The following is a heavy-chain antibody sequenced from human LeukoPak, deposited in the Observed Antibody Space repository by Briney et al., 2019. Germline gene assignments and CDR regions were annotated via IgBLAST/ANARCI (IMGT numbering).Heavy chain of an antibody. CDR1: GYTFTSYG. V-gene: IGHV1-18*01. CDR2: ISAYNGNT. CDR3: ARDATTVVTPSYYYYMDV. Sequence: VASVKVSCKASGYTFTSYGISWVRQAPGQGLEWMGWISAYNGNTNYAQKLQGRVTMTTDTSTSTAYMELRSLRSDDTAVYYCARDATTVVTPSYYYYMDVWGKGTTVTVSS. D-gene: IGHD4-23*01. J-gene: IGHJ6*03.